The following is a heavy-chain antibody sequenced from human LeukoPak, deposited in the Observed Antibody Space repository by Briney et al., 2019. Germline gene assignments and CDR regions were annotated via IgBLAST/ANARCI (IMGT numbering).Heavy chain of an antibody. CDR1: GFTFSSYG. Sequence: GGSLRLSCAASGFTFSSYGMHWVRQAPGKGLEWVAVISYDGSNKYYADSVKGRFTISRDNSKNTLYLQMNSLRAEDTAVYYCAKVGSRYCSSTSCYTFYIDYWGQGTLVTVSS. J-gene: IGHJ4*02. D-gene: IGHD2-2*02. V-gene: IGHV3-30*18. CDR2: ISYDGSNK. CDR3: AKVGSRYCSSTSCYTFYIDY.